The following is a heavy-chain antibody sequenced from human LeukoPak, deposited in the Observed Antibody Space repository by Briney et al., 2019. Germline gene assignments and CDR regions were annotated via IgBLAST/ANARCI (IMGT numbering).Heavy chain of an antibody. J-gene: IGHJ3*02. D-gene: IGHD1-1*01. CDR3: ARGVLGRRGDAFDI. V-gene: IGHV1-69*13. CDR1: GGTFSSYA. CDR2: IIPIFGTA. Sequence: SVKVSCKASGGTFSSYAISWVRQAPGQGLEWMGWIIPIFGTANYAQKFQGRVTITADESTSTAYMELSSLRSEDTAVYYCARGVLGRRGDAFDIWGQGTMVTVSS.